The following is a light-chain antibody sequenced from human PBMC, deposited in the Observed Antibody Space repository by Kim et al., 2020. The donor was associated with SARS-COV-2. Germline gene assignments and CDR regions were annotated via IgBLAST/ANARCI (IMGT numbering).Light chain of an antibody. CDR3: QQYNNWLAT. V-gene: IGKV3-15*01. CDR2: GAS. J-gene: IGKJ1*01. CDR1: QSVSST. Sequence: VSAGERAPLSCMASQSVSSTLAWYQQTPGQAPGLLIYGASTRATGIPARFSGSGSGTEFTLTISSLQSEDCAVYYCQQYNNWLATFGQGTKVDIK.